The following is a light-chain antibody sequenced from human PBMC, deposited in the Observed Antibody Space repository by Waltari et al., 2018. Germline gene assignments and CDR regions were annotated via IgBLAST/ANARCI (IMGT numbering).Light chain of an antibody. J-gene: IGKJ4*01. CDR2: AAS. V-gene: IGKV1-39*01. CDR1: QNINIY. Sequence: DIQMTQSPSSLSASVGDTVTITCRESQNINIYLNWYIQKPGKAPNLVIYAASSPQSGVPSRFSGSGSGTDFSLTIYGLQPEDFGKYFCQQSYATPLTFGGGTDLNIK. CDR3: QQSYATPLT.